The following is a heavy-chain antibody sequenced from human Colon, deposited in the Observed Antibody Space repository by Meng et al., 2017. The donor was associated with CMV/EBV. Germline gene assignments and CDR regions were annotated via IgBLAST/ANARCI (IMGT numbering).Heavy chain of an antibody. CDR3: ARESITMFRGVLDP. J-gene: IGHJ5*02. CDR1: GYTFTNYG. V-gene: IGHV1-18*01. Sequence: ASVKVSCKASGYTFTNYGINWVRQAPGQGLEWMGWINTDNAKTNYAQRFQGRVTMTTDTFTSTAYTELRSLRSDDTAVYYCARESITMFRGVLDPWGPGTLVTVSS. D-gene: IGHD3-10*01. CDR2: INTDNAKT.